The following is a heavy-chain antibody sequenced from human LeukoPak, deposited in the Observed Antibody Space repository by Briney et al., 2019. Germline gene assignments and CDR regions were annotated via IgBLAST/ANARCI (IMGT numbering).Heavy chain of an antibody. D-gene: IGHD3-16*01. Sequence: PGGSLRLSCAGSXXTFXSXXXXXVXXXPGXXLXWXSVISGSSDTTYYADSVKGRFIISRDNSKNTLYLQMNSLRAEDTAVYYCAKRIGGVNSFDLWGQGTLVTVSS. V-gene: IGHV3-23*01. J-gene: IGHJ5*02. CDR2: ISGSSDTT. CDR3: AKRIGGVNSFDL. CDR1: XXTFXSXX.